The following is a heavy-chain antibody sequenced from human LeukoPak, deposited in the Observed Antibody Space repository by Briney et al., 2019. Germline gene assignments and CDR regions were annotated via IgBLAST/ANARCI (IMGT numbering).Heavy chain of an antibody. CDR2: INTDGSST. V-gene: IGHV3-74*01. J-gene: IGHJ3*02. CDR1: GFTFSSYW. D-gene: IGHD1-26*01. Sequence: GGSLRLSCAASGFTFSSYWMHWVRQAPGKGLVWVSRINTDGSSTSYADSVKGRFTISRDNAKNSLYLQMNSLRAEDTALYYCAAGWELLGGGVFDIWGQGTMVTVSS. CDR3: AAGWELLGGGVFDI.